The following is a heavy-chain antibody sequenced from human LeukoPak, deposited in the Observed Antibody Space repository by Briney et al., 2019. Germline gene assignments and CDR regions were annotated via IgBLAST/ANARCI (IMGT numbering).Heavy chain of an antibody. CDR3: ARAMLEMGSHYLDF. CDR2: ISHDGTNK. CDR1: GFAFSTYA. D-gene: IGHD5-24*01. J-gene: IGHJ4*02. Sequence: PGRSLRLSCAASGFAFSTYAIHWVRQAPGKGLEWVAVISHDGTNKYYADSVKGRFSISRDNYKDTLYLQMKSLRSEETAVYHCARAMLEMGSHYLDFWGQGTLVTVSS. V-gene: IGHV3-30*04.